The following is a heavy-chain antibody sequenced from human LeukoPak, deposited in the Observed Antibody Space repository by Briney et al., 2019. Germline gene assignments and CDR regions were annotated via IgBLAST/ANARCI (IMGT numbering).Heavy chain of an antibody. J-gene: IGHJ4*02. Sequence: ASVKVSCKASGGTFSSYAISWVRQAPGQGLEWMGRIIPIFGTANYAQKFQGRVTITTDESTSTAYMELRSLRSEDTAVDYCARGGPSNGYNLGDLDYWGQGTLVTVSS. CDR3: ARGGPSNGYNLGDLDY. D-gene: IGHD5-24*01. CDR1: GGTFSSYA. CDR2: IIPIFGTA. V-gene: IGHV1-69*05.